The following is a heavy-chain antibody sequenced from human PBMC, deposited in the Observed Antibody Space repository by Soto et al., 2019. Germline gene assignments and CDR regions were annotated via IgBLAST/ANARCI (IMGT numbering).Heavy chain of an antibody. CDR3: ARDFDFDIDH. Sequence: QVQLVQSGAEVQKPGASVKVSCKTSGYIFNNFGITWVRQAPGLGLEWLGWIYSKTGTINFAQKFQGRVTMTTDTSTSTAFMELRSLTFDDSAVDFCARDFDFDIDHWGQGTRVTVS. D-gene: IGHD3-9*01. CDR2: IYSKTGTI. J-gene: IGHJ4*02. V-gene: IGHV1-18*01. CDR1: GYIFNNFG.